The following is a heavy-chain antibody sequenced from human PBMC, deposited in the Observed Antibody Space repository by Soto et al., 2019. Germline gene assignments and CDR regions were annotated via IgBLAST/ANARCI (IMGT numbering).Heavy chain of an antibody. Sequence: SETLSLTCTFSCGSISSSSYYWGWIRQPPGKGLEWIGSIYYSGSTYYNPSLKSRVTISVDTSKNQFSLKLSSVTAADTAVYYCARLTTGPAPDYWGQGTLVTVSS. D-gene: IGHD4-4*01. CDR2: IYYSGST. CDR1: CGSISSSSYY. V-gene: IGHV4-39*01. CDR3: ARLTTGPAPDY. J-gene: IGHJ4*02.